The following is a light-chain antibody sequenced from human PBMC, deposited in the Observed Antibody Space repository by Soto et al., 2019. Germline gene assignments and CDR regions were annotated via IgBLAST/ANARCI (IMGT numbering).Light chain of an antibody. CDR1: QSVSSY. V-gene: IGKV3-11*01. CDR2: DAS. Sequence: EIVLTQSPATLSLSPGESATLSCRASQSVSSYLAWYQQKPGQAPRLLIYDASNRATGIPARFSGSGSGTDFTLTISSLXPEDFAVYYCQQRSNWPPFTFGPGTKVDIK. CDR3: QQRSNWPPFT. J-gene: IGKJ3*01.